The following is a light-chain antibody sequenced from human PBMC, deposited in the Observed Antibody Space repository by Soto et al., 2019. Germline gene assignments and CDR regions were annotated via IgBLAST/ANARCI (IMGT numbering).Light chain of an antibody. J-gene: IGKJ5*01. CDR3: QQYNNWPPIT. V-gene: IGKV3D-15*01. Sequence: EIVMTQSPATLSVSPGESATLSCRASQNINSNLAWYQQKPGQAPRLLIYRASTMATGIPARFSGSGSGTEFTLTISSLQSEDSAVYYCQQYNNWPPITFGQGTRLEIK. CDR1: QNINSN. CDR2: RAS.